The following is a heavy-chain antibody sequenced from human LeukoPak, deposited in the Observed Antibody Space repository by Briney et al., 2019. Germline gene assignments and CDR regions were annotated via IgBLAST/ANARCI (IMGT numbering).Heavy chain of an antibody. CDR2: INPSGGST. CDR3: ARDFTVTTFRGCVDP. J-gene: IGHJ5*02. CDR1: GYTFTNYY. D-gene: IGHD4-17*01. Sequence: ASVKVSCKASGYTFTNYYVHWVRQAPGQGLEWMGVINPSGGSTNYAQRFQGRVTMTRDTSTSTVYMELSSLRSEDTAVYYCARDFTVTTFRGCVDPWGQGTLVTVSS. V-gene: IGHV1-46*01.